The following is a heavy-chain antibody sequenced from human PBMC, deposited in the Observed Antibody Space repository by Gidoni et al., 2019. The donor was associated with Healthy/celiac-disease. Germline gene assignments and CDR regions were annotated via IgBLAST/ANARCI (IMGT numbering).Heavy chain of an antibody. V-gene: IGHV3-11*05. CDR1: GFTFSDYY. CDR2: ISSSSSYT. Sequence: QVQLVESGGGLVKPGGSLRLSCAPSGFTFSDYYMSWIRQAPGKGLEWVSYISSSSSYTNYADSVKGRFTISRDNAKNSLYLQMNSLRAEDTAVYYCARMVVGATWDAFDIWGQGTMVTVSS. CDR3: ARMVVGATWDAFDI. D-gene: IGHD1-26*01. J-gene: IGHJ3*02.